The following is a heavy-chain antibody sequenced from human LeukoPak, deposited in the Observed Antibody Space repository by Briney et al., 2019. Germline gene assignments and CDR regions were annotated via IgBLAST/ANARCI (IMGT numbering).Heavy chain of an antibody. Sequence: PGGSLRLSCAASGFTFSSYGMHWVRQAPGKGLEWVAFIRYDGSNKYYADSVKGRFTISRDNSKNTLYLQMNSLRAEDTAVYYCAKEERWFGDPHYFDYWGQGTLVTVSS. CDR2: IRYDGSNK. V-gene: IGHV3-30*02. CDR1: GFTFSSYG. J-gene: IGHJ4*02. D-gene: IGHD3-10*01. CDR3: AKEERWFGDPHYFDY.